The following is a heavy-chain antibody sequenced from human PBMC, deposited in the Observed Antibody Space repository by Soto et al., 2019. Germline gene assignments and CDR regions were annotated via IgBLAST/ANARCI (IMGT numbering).Heavy chain of an antibody. D-gene: IGHD3-16*01. CDR2: IYDGGGS. V-gene: IGHV4-61*01. J-gene: IGHJ5*02. CDR1: GASVTSGLYY. Sequence: QVQLQESGPGLVKPAETLSLTCSVSGASVTSGLYYWTWIRQPPGRGLEWMGFIYDGGGSNYSPSLRGRVTMSVDSSKNQFSLNLTSVTAADTAVYYCARADGREFDYDDVWGTRGDWFDPWAREPWSPSPQ. CDR3: ARADGREFDYDDVWGTRGDWFDP.